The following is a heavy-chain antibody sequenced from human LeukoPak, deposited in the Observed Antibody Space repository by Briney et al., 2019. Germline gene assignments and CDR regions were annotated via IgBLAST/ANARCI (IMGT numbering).Heavy chain of an antibody. D-gene: IGHD3-3*01. CDR1: GYSISSGYY. Sequence: SETLSLTCTVSGYSISSGYYWGWIRQPPGKGLEWIGYIYHSGSTYYNPSLKSRVTISVDRSKNQFSLKLSSVTAADTAVYYCTRVGFWSGYYHFDSWGQGTLVTVSS. V-gene: IGHV4-38-2*02. J-gene: IGHJ4*02. CDR3: TRVGFWSGYYHFDS. CDR2: IYHSGST.